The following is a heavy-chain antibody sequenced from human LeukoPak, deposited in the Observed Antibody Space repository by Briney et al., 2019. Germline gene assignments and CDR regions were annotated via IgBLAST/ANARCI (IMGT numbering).Heavy chain of an antibody. D-gene: IGHD6-19*01. CDR1: GFTFSSYA. J-gene: IGHJ4*02. Sequence: GGSLRLSCAASGFTFSSYAMHWVRQAPGKGLEWVTFIQYDGTNKYYADSVKGRFTISRDNSKNTLYLQMNSLRAEDTAVYYCASGWYNGPAGYWGQGTLVTVSS. CDR2: IQYDGTNK. V-gene: IGHV3-30*02. CDR3: ASGWYNGPAGY.